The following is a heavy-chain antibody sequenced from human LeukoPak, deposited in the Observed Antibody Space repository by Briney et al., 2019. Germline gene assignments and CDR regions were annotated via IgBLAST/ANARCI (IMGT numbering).Heavy chain of an antibody. V-gene: IGHV3-23*01. J-gene: IGHJ5*02. CDR3: AKVRELLWFGES. D-gene: IGHD3-10*01. CDR1: GFTFSSYA. CDR2: ISGSGGST. Sequence: GGSLRLSCAASGFTFSSYAMSWVRQAPGKGLEWVSAISGSGGSTYYADSVKGRFTISRDNSKNTLYLQMNSLRAEGTAVYYCAKVRELLWFGESWGQGTLVTVSS.